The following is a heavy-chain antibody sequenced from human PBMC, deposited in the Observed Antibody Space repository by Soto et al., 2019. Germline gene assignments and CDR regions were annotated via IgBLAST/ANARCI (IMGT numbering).Heavy chain of an antibody. CDR3: ARSGYYGDAFDI. V-gene: IGHV1-69*13. Sequence: ASVKVSCKASGGTFSSYAISWVRQAPGQGLEWMGGIIPIFGTANYAQKFQGRVTITADESTSTAYMELSSLRSEDTAVYYCARSGYYGDAFDIWGQGTMVTVSS. CDR2: IIPIFGTA. J-gene: IGHJ3*02. CDR1: GGTFSSYA. D-gene: IGHD3-22*01.